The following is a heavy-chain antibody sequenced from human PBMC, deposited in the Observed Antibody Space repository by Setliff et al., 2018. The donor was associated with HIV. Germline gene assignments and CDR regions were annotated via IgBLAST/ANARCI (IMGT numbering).Heavy chain of an antibody. D-gene: IGHD2-15*01. V-gene: IGHV3-7*01. CDR1: GFTFSSSW. CDR3: AKSRPDSPSYYMDV. Sequence: GGSLRLSCAASGFTFSSSWMHWVCQAPEKGLEWVADIKCDGSEKYYVDSVKGRFTISRNNSKNTLYLQMNSLRAEDTAVYYCAKSRPDSPSYYMDVWGKGTTVTVSS. J-gene: IGHJ6*03. CDR2: IKCDGSEK.